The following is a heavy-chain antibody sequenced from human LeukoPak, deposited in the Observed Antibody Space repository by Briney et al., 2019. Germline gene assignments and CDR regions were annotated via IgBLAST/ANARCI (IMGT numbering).Heavy chain of an antibody. CDR1: GITLSNYG. D-gene: IGHD2-21*01. Sequence: PGGSLRLSCVVSGITLSNYGMSWVRQAPGKGLEWVAGLSGSGGGTNYADSVKGRFTISRDNSNNTLYLRMNSLTTEDTAVYYCTKEGCGGDCFDYWGLGTLVTVSS. CDR3: TKEGCGGDCFDY. CDR2: LSGSGGGT. J-gene: IGHJ4*02. V-gene: IGHV3-23*01.